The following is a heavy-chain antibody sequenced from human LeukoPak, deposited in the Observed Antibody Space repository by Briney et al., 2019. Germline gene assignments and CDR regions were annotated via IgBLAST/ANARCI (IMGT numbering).Heavy chain of an antibody. Sequence: GGSLRLSCAASGFTFSSYGMHWVRQAPGKGLEWVAVISYDGSNKYYADSVKGRFTISRDNAKKSLYLQMNSLRVEDTALYYCARDRDTGSYHDFDYWGRGTLVTVSS. D-gene: IGHD1-26*01. CDR1: GFTFSSYG. CDR3: ARDRDTGSYHDFDY. CDR2: ISYDGSNK. V-gene: IGHV3-30*03. J-gene: IGHJ4*02.